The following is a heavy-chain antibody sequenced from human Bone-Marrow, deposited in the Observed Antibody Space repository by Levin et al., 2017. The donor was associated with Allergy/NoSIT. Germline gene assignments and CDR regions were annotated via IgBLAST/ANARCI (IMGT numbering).Heavy chain of an antibody. CDR2: ISAYNGNT. D-gene: IGHD1-26*01. CDR1: GYTFTSYG. V-gene: IGHV1-18*01. Sequence: GESLKISCKASGYTFTSYGISWVRQAPGQGLEWMGWISAYNGNTNYAQKLQGRVTMTTDTSTSTAYMELRSLSSDDTAVYYCARAGANAFDIWGQGTMVTVSS. CDR3: ARAGANAFDI. J-gene: IGHJ3*02.